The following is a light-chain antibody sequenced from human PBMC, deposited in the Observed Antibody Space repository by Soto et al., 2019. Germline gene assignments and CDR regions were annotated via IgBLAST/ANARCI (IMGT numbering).Light chain of an antibody. V-gene: IGKV3-15*01. J-gene: IGKJ2*01. CDR2: GAS. Sequence: EIVMTQSPATLSVSPGERATLSCRASQSVSSNLGWYQQKPGQAPRLLIYGASTRATGIPARFSGSGSGTEFTLTISILQAEDFAVYYCQQYNNWPRTFGQGTKLEIK. CDR3: QQYNNWPRT. CDR1: QSVSSN.